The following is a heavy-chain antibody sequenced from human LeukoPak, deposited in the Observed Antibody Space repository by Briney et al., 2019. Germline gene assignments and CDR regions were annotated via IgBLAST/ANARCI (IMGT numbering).Heavy chain of an antibody. V-gene: IGHV4-4*07. J-gene: IGHJ5*02. CDR1: GGSISSYY. D-gene: IGHD3-3*01. CDR2: IYTSGST. CDR3: ARAPQGFLGWLPLFDP. Sequence: PSETLSLTCTVSGGSISSYYWSWIRQPAGKGLEWIGRIYTSGSTNYNPSLKSRVTMSVDTSKNQFSLKLSSGTAADTAVYYCARAPQGFLGWLPLFDPWGQGTLVTVSS.